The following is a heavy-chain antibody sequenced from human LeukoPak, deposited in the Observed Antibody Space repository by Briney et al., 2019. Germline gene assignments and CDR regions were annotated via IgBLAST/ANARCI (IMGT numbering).Heavy chain of an antibody. CDR1: GGSFSGYY. CDR2: INHSGST. D-gene: IGHD2-2*01. Sequence: SETLSLTCAVYGGSFSGYYWSWIRQPPGKGLEWIGEINHSGSTNCNPSLKSRVTISVDTSKNQFSLKLSSVTAADTAVYYCVLFRKDIVVVPAARPTSDYWGQGTLVTVSS. V-gene: IGHV4-34*01. J-gene: IGHJ4*02. CDR3: VLFRKDIVVVPAARPTSDY.